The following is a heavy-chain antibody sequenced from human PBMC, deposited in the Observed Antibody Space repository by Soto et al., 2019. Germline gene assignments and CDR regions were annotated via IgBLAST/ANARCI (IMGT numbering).Heavy chain of an antibody. CDR3: ARPGITVYYYYGMDV. CDR2: ISSSSSYI. D-gene: IGHD3-10*01. Sequence: GGSLRLSCAASGFTFSSYSMNWVRQAPGKGLEWVSSISSSSSYIYYADSVKGRFTISRDNAKNSLYLQMNSLRAEDTAVYCCARPGITVYYYYGMDVWGQGTTVTVSS. J-gene: IGHJ6*02. CDR1: GFTFSSYS. V-gene: IGHV3-21*01.